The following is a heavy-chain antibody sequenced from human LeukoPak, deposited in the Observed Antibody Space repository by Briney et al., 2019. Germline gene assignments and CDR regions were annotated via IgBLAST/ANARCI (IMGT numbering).Heavy chain of an antibody. CDR1: GYTFITSS. J-gene: IGHJ6*02. CDR2: INAGNGNT. Sequence: ASVKVSCKTLGYTFITSSIYWVRQAPGQRLEWMGWINAGNGNTKYSQKFQGRVTITRDTSASTAYMELSSLRSEDTAVYCCARDEPHCSSTSCYTEYYYYYGMDVWGQGTTVTVSS. V-gene: IGHV1-3*01. CDR3: ARDEPHCSSTSCYTEYYYYYGMDV. D-gene: IGHD2-2*02.